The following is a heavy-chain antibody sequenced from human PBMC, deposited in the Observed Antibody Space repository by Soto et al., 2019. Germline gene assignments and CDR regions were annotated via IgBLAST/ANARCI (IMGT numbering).Heavy chain of an antibody. V-gene: IGHV3-30-3*01. CDR2: ISYDGSNK. Sequence: GGSLRLSCAASGFTFSSYAMHWVRQAPGKGLEWVAVISYDGSNKYYADSVKGRFTISRDNSKNTLYLQMNSLRAEDTAVYYCARDSAAKSGYYSGPDYFWGQGTLVTVSS. CDR1: GFTFSSYA. J-gene: IGHJ4*02. D-gene: IGHD3-22*01. CDR3: ARDSAAKSGYYSGPDYF.